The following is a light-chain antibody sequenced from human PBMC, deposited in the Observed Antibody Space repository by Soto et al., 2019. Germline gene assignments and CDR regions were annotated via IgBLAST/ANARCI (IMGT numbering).Light chain of an antibody. J-gene: IGKJ4*01. Sequence: EIVLTQAPATLSLSPGERATLSCRASQSVSSYLAWYQQKPGQAPRLLICDASTRATGIPARFSGSGSGTDFTLTISSLEPEDFAVYYCQQRTNWPLSLTFGGGTKVEIK. V-gene: IGKV3-11*01. CDR2: DAS. CDR1: QSVSSY. CDR3: QQRTNWPLSLT.